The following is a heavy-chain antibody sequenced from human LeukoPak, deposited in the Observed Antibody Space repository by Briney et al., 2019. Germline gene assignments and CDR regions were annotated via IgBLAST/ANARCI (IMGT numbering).Heavy chain of an antibody. J-gene: IGHJ4*02. Sequence: SGTLSLTCAVSGGSITSINWWDWVRQPPGKGLEWIGETHHSGSTNYNPSLKSRVTISVDTSKNQFPLKLSSVTAADTAVYYCARAPIPDYVWGSYRYALDYWGQGTLVTVSS. V-gene: IGHV4-4*02. CDR2: THHSGST. CDR3: ARAPIPDYVWGSYRYALDY. D-gene: IGHD3-16*02. CDR1: GGSITSINW.